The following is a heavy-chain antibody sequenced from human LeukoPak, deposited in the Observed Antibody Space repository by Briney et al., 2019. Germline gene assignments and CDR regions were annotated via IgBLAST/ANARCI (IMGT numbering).Heavy chain of an antibody. CDR2: INPDGSQT. V-gene: IGHV3-7*01. D-gene: IGHD4-17*01. Sequence: GGSLRLSCAASGFTFSSYWMNWVRQAPGKGLEWVALINPDGSQTNYVDSVKGRLTISRDNAENSLYLQMNSLRAEDTAVYYCARDLGYGALDPWGQGTLVTVSS. CDR1: GFTFSSYW. CDR3: ARDLGYGALDP. J-gene: IGHJ5*02.